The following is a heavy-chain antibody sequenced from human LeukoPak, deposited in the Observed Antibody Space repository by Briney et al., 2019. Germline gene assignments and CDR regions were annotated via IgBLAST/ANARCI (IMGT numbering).Heavy chain of an antibody. V-gene: IGHV3-23*01. D-gene: IGHD3-10*01. Sequence: GGSLRLSCAASGFSFSSYAMSWVRQAPGKGLEWVSTITGSGGSTYYADSVKGRFTISRDNSKNTLYLQMNSLRVGDTAVYYCAKDLGDQEYYYYGMDVWGQGTTVTVSS. CDR3: AKDLGDQEYYYYGMDV. CDR1: GFSFSSYA. CDR2: ITGSGGST. J-gene: IGHJ6*02.